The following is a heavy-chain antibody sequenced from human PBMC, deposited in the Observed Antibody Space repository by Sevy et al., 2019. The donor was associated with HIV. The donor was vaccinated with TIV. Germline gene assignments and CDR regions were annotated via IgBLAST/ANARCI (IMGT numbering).Heavy chain of an antibody. CDR3: ARGRYDKYVWGSYRPTYFDY. V-gene: IGHV4-34*01. CDR1: GGSFSGYY. D-gene: IGHD3-16*02. Sequence: SETLSLTCAVYGGSFSGYYWTFFRQPPGKGLEWIGEITHSENTNSNPSLKSRVTISVDTSKNQFSLKLTSVTAADTAVYFCARGRYDKYVWGSYRPTYFDYWGQGSLATVSS. CDR2: ITHSENT. J-gene: IGHJ4*02.